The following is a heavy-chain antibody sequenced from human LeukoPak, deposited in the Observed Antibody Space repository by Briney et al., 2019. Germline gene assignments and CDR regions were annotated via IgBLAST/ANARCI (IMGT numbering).Heavy chain of an antibody. CDR3: ARDYYGSGSLSY. V-gene: IGHV3-66*01. Sequence: QAGGSLRLSCAASGFTVSSNYMSWVRQAPGKGLEWVSLIYSGGSTYYADSVKGRFTISRDNSKNTLYLQMNSLRADDTAVYYCARDYYGSGSLSYWGQGTLVTVSS. J-gene: IGHJ4*02. D-gene: IGHD3-10*01. CDR2: IYSGGST. CDR1: GFTVSSNY.